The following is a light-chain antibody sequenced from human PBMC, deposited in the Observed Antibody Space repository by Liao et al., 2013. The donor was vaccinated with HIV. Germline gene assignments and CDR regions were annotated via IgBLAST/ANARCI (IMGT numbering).Light chain of an antibody. CDR1: ALPKQY. Sequence: SYELTQPPSVSVSPGQTATITCSGDALPKQYAHWYQQKPGQAPVVVIFKDSERPSGIPERFSGSSSGTTVTLTISGVQAEDGADYYCQSADRSATYEVFGGGTKLTVL. CDR2: KDS. CDR3: QSADRSATYEV. J-gene: IGLJ3*02. V-gene: IGLV3-25*03.